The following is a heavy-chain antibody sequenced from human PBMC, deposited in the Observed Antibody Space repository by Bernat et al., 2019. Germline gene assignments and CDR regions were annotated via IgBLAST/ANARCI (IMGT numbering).Heavy chain of an antibody. CDR2: IYTSGST. Sequence: QVQLQESGPGLVKPSQTLSLTCTVPGGSISSGSYYWSWIRQPAGKGLEWIGRIYTSGSTNYNPSLKSRVTISVDTSKNQFSLKLSSVTAADTAVYYCAREYTVTTLDSENQNNWGQGTLVTVSS. CDR1: GGSISSGSYY. J-gene: IGHJ4*02. CDR3: AREYTVTTLDSENQNN. D-gene: IGHD4-17*01. V-gene: IGHV4-61*02.